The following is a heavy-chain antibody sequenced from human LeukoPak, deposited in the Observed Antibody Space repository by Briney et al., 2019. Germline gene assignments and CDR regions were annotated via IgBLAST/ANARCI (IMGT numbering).Heavy chain of an antibody. CDR1: GFTVSSNY. CDR3: ATNYDILTGYAY. V-gene: IGHV3-53*01. Sequence: GGSLRLSCAASGFTVSSNYMSWVRQAPGKGLEWVSVIYSGGSTYYADSVKGRFTISRDNSKNTLYLQMNSLRAEDTAVYYCATNYDILTGYAYWGQGTLVTVSS. J-gene: IGHJ4*02. CDR2: IYSGGST. D-gene: IGHD3-9*01.